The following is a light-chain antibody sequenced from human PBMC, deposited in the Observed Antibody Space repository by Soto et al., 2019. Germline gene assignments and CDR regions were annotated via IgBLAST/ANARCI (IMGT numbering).Light chain of an antibody. Sequence: DIFMTQSPATLSVSSGEKATLSCRASQSVSTNLAWYQQKPGQAPRLLIYGASTRATDVPERFSGSGSGTEFTLTISSLQPEDFATYYCLQDYNFPRTFGQGTKVDI. CDR1: QSVSTN. CDR2: GAS. V-gene: IGKV3D-15*01. CDR3: LQDYNFPRT. J-gene: IGKJ1*01.